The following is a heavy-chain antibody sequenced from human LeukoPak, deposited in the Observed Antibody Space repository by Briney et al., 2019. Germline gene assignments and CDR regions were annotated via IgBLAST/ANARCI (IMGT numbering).Heavy chain of an antibody. CDR3: AKSWSCARYFGWLCYFDY. CDR2: MSGSGSST. D-gene: IGHD3-9*01. CDR1: GFIFSDYA. V-gene: IGHV3-23*01. J-gene: IGHJ4*02. Sequence: GGSLRLSCAASGFIFSDYAMSWVRQAPGKGLEWVSGMSGSGSSTYYADSVKGRFTISRDNSMNTLYLQMNSLRADDTAIYYCAKSWSCARYFGWLCYFDYWGQGILVTVSS.